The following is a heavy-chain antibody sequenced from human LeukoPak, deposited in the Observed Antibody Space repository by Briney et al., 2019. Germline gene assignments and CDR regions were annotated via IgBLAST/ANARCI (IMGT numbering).Heavy chain of an antibody. CDR3: ARASLYYDFWSGYSSAYYFDY. J-gene: IGHJ4*02. CDR1: GGSISSHY. D-gene: IGHD3-3*01. CDR2: IYYSGST. V-gene: IGHV4-59*11. Sequence: SETLPLTCTVSGGSISSHYWSWIRQPPGKGLEWIGYIYYSGSTNYNPSLKSRVTISVDTSKNQFSLKLSSVTAADTAVYYCARASLYYDFWSGYSSAYYFDYWGQGTLVTVSS.